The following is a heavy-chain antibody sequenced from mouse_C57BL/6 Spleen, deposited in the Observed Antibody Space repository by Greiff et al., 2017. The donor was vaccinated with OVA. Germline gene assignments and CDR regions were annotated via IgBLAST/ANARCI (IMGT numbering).Heavy chain of an antibody. J-gene: IGHJ1*03. CDR2: IDPNSGGT. V-gene: IGHV1-72*01. Sequence: QVQLQQPGADLFTPGSSVKLSCKASGYTSTMHLMHWVKQRPGRGLEWIGRIDPNSGGTKYNEKFKSKATLTVDKPSSTAYMQLSSLTSEDSAVYYCARFITFDVWGTGTTVTVSS. CDR3: ARFITFDV. D-gene: IGHD1-1*01. CDR1: GYTSTMHL.